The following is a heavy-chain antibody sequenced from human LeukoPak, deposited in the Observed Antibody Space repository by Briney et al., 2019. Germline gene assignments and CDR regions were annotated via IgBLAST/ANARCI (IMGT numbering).Heavy chain of an antibody. CDR2: IYTSGST. CDR1: GGSISSYY. Sequence: SETLSLTCTVSGGSISSYYWSWIRQPAGKGLEWIGRIYTSGSTNYNPSLKSRVTMSVDTSENQFSLKLSSVTAADTAVYYCARDNVYYDILTGYLGAFDIWGQGTMVTVSS. D-gene: IGHD3-9*01. J-gene: IGHJ3*02. V-gene: IGHV4-4*07. CDR3: ARDNVYYDILTGYLGAFDI.